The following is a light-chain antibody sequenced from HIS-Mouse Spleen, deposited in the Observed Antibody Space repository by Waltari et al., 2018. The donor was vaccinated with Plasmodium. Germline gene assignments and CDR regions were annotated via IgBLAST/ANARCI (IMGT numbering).Light chain of an antibody. CDR2: DDS. J-gene: IGLJ2*01. CDR3: QVWDSSSDHVV. Sequence: SYVLTQPPSVSVAPGQTARITCGGNNIGSKSVHWYQQKPGQAPALVVYDDSYRPSGIPERFSGSNSGNTATLTISRVEAGDEADYYCQVWDSSSDHVVFGGGTKLTVL. CDR1: NIGSKS. V-gene: IGLV3-21*02.